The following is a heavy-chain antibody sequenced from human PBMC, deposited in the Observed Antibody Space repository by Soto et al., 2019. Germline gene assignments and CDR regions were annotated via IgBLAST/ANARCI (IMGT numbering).Heavy chain of an antibody. CDR3: ARDHVRMVYAEVNNWFDP. CDR2: IYYSGST. Sequence: QVQLQESGPGLVKPSQTLSLTCTVSGGSISSGGYYWSWIRQHPGKGLEWIGYIYYSGSTYYNPSLKSRVTISVDTSKNQFSLKLSSVTAADTAVYYCARDHVRMVYAEVNNWFDPWGQGTLVTVSS. J-gene: IGHJ5*02. V-gene: IGHV4-31*03. CDR1: GGSISSGGYY. D-gene: IGHD2-8*01.